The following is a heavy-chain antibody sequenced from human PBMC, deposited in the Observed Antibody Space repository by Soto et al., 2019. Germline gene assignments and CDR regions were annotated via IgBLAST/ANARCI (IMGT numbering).Heavy chain of an antibody. D-gene: IGHD3-10*02. J-gene: IGHJ6*02. CDR1: GLIFSDYH. CDR3: AMLGGWSGGSSGLDV. V-gene: IGHV3-72*01. CDR2: IRSKANSYTT. Sequence: EVQLVESGGGLVQPGGSLRLSCAASGLIFSDYHMDWVRQAPGKGLEWVGRIRSKANSYTTEYAASVKGRFTISRDDSRNSLHLQMNSLKSEDTAVYYCAMLGGWSGGSSGLDVWGQGTTVTVSS.